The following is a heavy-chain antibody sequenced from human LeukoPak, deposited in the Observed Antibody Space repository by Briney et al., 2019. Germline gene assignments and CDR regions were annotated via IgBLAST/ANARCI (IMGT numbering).Heavy chain of an antibody. J-gene: IGHJ3*02. Sequence: ASVKVSCKASGYTFTGYYMHWVRQAPGQGLEWMGWINPNSGGTNYAQKFQGRVTMTRDTSISTAYMELSRLRSDDTAVYYCARHGGSYTNDAFDIWGQGTMVTVSS. CDR2: INPNSGGT. CDR1: GYTFTGYY. CDR3: ARHGGSYTNDAFDI. D-gene: IGHD1-26*01. V-gene: IGHV1-2*02.